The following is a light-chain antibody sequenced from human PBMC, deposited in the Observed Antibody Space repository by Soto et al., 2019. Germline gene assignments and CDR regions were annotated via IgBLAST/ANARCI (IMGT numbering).Light chain of an antibody. J-gene: IGKJ1*01. Sequence: DIQLTQSPSFLSASVGDRVTITCRASQDISSYLAWYQQKPGKAPKLLLYTASTLQSGVPSGFSCSGSGTEFTLTISSLQPEDFATYYCQQLNSYPPTFGQGTKVEIK. CDR3: QQLNSYPPT. CDR2: TAS. CDR1: QDISSY. V-gene: IGKV1-9*01.